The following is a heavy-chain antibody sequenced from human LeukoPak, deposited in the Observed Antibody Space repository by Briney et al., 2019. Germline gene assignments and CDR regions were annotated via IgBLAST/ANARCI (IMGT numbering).Heavy chain of an antibody. CDR3: ARAVEMATITSSY. D-gene: IGHD5-24*01. CDR2: IRYDGSNE. J-gene: IGHJ4*02. CDR1: GFTFSSYG. Sequence: GGSLRLSCAASGFTFSSYGMHWVRQAPGKGLEWVAFIRYDGSNEYYADSVKGRFTISRDNSKNTLYLQMNSLRAEDTAVYYCARAVEMATITSSYWGQGTLVTVSS. V-gene: IGHV3-30*02.